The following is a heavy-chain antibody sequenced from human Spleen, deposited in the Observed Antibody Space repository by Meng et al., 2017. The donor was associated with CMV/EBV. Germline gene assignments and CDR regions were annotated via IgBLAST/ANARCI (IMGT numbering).Heavy chain of an antibody. D-gene: IGHD1-26*01. V-gene: IGHV4-59*12. Sequence: ESLKISCAASGFTFSDYYMSWIRQAPGKGLEWIGTIYYTETTYYSPSLQSRVTISIDTSKNQFSLKVTSVTAADTAVYYCARGELDPDYWGQGTLVTVSS. CDR2: IYYTETT. CDR1: GFTFSDYY. J-gene: IGHJ4*02. CDR3: ARGELDPDY.